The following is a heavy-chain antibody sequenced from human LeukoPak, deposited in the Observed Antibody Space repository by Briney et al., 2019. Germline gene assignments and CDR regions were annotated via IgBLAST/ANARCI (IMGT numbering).Heavy chain of an antibody. J-gene: IGHJ4*02. CDR1: GFTVSSNY. D-gene: IGHD6-19*01. CDR2: IYSGGST. Sequence: GGSLRLSCAASGFTVSSNYMSWVRQAPGKGLEWVSVIYSGGSTYYADSVKGRFTISRHNSKNTLYLQMNSLRAEDTAVYYCAREEYSSGWYSLDYWGQGTLVTVSS. CDR3: AREEYSSGWYSLDY. V-gene: IGHV3-53*04.